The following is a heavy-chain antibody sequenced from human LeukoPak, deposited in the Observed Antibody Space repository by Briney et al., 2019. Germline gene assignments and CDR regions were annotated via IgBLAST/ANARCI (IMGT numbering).Heavy chain of an antibody. J-gene: IGHJ4*02. D-gene: IGHD6-13*01. V-gene: IGHV3-33*01. CDR3: ARDLVAAGTFDY. CDR1: GFTFSSYG. Sequence: AGGSLRLSCAASGFTFSSYGMHWVRQAPGKGLEWVAVIWYDGSNKYYADSVKGRFTISRDNSKNTLYLQMNSLRAEDTAVYYCARDLVAAGTFDYWGQGALVTVSS. CDR2: IWYDGSNK.